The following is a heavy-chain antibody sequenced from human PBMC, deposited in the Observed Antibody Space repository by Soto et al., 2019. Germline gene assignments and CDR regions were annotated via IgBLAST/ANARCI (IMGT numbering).Heavy chain of an antibody. J-gene: IGHJ4*02. CDR3: ARDQGNNWDLDY. CDR1: GFTFSSYW. D-gene: IGHD1-20*01. Sequence: PGGSLRLSCAASGFTFSSYWMSWVRQAPGKGLEWVANIRQDGSEINYVDSVKGRFTISRDNTKNSLYLQMNSLRVEDTAVYYCARDQGNNWDLDYWGQGTQVTVSS. V-gene: IGHV3-7*01. CDR2: IRQDGSEI.